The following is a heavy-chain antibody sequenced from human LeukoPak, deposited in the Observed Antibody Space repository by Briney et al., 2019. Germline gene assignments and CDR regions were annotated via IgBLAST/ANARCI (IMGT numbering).Heavy chain of an antibody. CDR1: GFAVSSNH. Sequence: GGSLRLSCAASGFAVSSNHMNWVRQAPGQGLEWVSVIFNGGSTYYADSVKGRFTISRDNSKNTLYLQMNSLRAEDTAVYYCATSIVGLTYDEHFQHWGQGTLVTVSS. CDR2: IFNGGST. J-gene: IGHJ1*01. V-gene: IGHV3-53*01. D-gene: IGHD1-26*01. CDR3: ATSIVGLTYDEHFQH.